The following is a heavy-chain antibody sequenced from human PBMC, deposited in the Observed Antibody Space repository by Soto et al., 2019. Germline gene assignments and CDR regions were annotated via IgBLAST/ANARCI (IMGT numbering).Heavy chain of an antibody. CDR3: ARDRVDFWSGYYDAFDI. J-gene: IGHJ3*02. V-gene: IGHV3-30-3*01. D-gene: IGHD3-3*01. Sequence: GGSLRLSCAASGFTFSSYAMHWVRQAPGKGLEWVAVISYDGSNKYYADSVKGRFTISRDNSKNTLYLQMNSLRAEDTAVYYCARDRVDFWSGYYDAFDIWGQGTMVTVSS. CDR1: GFTFSSYA. CDR2: ISYDGSNK.